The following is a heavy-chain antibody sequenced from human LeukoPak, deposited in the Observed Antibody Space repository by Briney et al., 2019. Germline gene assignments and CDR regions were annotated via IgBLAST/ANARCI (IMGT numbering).Heavy chain of an antibody. J-gene: IGHJ4*02. CDR3: ANALGGGNTWYYFDC. CDR1: GFTLSSYA. CDR2: LSGSGGSP. D-gene: IGHD6-13*01. V-gene: IGHV3-23*01. Sequence: GGSLRLSCAASGFTLSSYAMSWVRQAPGKGLEWVSSLSGSGGSPNYANSVKGRFTISRDNSKNTLYLQMNSLRAEDTAVYYCANALGGGNTWYYFDCWGQGTQVTVSS.